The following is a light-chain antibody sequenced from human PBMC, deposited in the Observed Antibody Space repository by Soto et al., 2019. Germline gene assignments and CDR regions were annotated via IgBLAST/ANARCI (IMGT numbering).Light chain of an antibody. CDR2: HAS. CDR1: QSISNW. Sequence: DVPTTQSPSTLPAYVGDRVTIPCRASQSISNWLAWYQQKPGTAPKLLIYHASTLESGVPSRFSGSGSGTDFTLTINNLQPEDFATYYCQQANSFPRTFGPGTKVDVK. J-gene: IGKJ3*01. CDR3: QQANSFPRT. V-gene: IGKV1-5*01.